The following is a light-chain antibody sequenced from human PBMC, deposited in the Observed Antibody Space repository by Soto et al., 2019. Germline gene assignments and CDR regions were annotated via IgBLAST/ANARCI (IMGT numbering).Light chain of an antibody. V-gene: IGKV3-15*01. CDR2: GAS. CDR1: QSVSSN. CDR3: QQYNNWPGT. Sequence: EIVMTQSPATLSVSPGERATLSCRASQSVSSNLAWYQQKPGQAPRLLIYGASTRATGIPARFSGSGSGTTFTRTVSSLQSENFAVYYCQQYNNWPGTFGPGTKVDIK. J-gene: IGKJ3*01.